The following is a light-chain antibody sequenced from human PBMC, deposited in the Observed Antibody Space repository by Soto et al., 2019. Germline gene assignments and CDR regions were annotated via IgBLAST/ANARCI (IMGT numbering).Light chain of an antibody. CDR3: QQSYSTPET. V-gene: IGKV1-39*01. CDR2: AAS. Sequence: DIQMTQSPSSLSASVGDRVTITCRASQSIDNYLNWYQQKPGKAPNLLIYAASTLLSGVPSRFSGRGSGTHFTLPISSLQPEDITSYYCQQSYSTPETFGQGTKVEIK. J-gene: IGKJ1*01. CDR1: QSIDNY.